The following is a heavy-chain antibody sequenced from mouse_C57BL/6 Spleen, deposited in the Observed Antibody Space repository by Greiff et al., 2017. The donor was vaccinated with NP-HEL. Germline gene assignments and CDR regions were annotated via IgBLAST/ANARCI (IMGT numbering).Heavy chain of an antibody. J-gene: IGHJ3*01. D-gene: IGHD1-1*01. CDR1: GYSFTSYY. CDR3: ARGRQLYGSTEGFAY. V-gene: IGHV1-66*01. CDR2: IYPGSGNT. Sequence: QVQLQQSGPELVKPGASVKISCKASGYSFTSYYIHWVKQRPGQGLEWIGWIYPGSGNTKYNEKFKGKATLTADTSSSTAYMQLSSLTSEDSAVYYCARGRQLYGSTEGFAYWGQGTLVTVSA.